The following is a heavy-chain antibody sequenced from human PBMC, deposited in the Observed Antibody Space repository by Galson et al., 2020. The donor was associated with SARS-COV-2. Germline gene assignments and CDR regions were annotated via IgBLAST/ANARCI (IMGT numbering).Heavy chain of an antibody. D-gene: IGHD3-22*01. CDR1: GYSFTSYW. Sequence: GESLKISCKGSGYSFTSYWIGWVRQMPGKGLEWMGIIYPGDSDTRYSPSFQGQVTISADKSISTAYLQWSSLKASDTAMYYCARTYYYDSTDISPPGYWGQGTLVTVSS. CDR3: ARTYYYDSTDISPPGY. J-gene: IGHJ4*02. V-gene: IGHV5-51*01. CDR2: IYPGDSDT.